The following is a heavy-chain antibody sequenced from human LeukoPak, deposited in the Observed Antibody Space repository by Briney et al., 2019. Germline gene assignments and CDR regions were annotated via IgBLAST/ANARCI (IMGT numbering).Heavy chain of an antibody. J-gene: IGHJ4*02. Sequence: GASVKVSCKASGYTFTSYGISWVRQAPGQGLEGMGWISAYNGNTNYAQKLQGRVTMTTDTSRSTAYMELRSLRCDDTAVYYCAGLDPPFDYWGQGTLVTVSS. CDR2: ISAYNGNT. CDR1: GYTFTSYG. CDR3: AGLDPPFDY. V-gene: IGHV1-18*01. D-gene: IGHD6-19*01.